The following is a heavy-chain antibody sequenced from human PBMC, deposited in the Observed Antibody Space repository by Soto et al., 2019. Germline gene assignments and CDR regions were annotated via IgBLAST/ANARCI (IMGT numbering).Heavy chain of an antibody. J-gene: IGHJ5*02. CDR3: ARLRYFDWLSSYNWFDP. CDR2: IYYSGST. V-gene: IGHV4-39*01. CDR1: GGSISSSSYY. D-gene: IGHD3-9*01. Sequence: SETLSLTCTVSGGSISSSSYYWGWIRQPPGKGLEWIGSIYYSGSTYYNPSLKSRVTISVDTSKNQFSLKLSSVTAADTAVYYCARLRYFDWLSSYNWFDPWGQGTLVTVSS.